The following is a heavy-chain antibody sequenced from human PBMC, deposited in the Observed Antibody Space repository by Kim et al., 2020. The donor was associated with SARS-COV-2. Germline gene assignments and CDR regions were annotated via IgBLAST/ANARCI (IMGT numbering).Heavy chain of an antibody. Sequence: SVKGRFTISRDNAKNTLYLQMNSLRAEDTAVYYCARDSPWDYYYYGMDVWGQGTTVTVSS. J-gene: IGHJ6*02. CDR3: ARDSPWDYYYYGMDV. V-gene: IGHV3-74*01. D-gene: IGHD3-16*01.